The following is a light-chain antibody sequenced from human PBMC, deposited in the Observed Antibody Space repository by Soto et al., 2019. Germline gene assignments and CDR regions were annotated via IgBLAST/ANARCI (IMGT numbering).Light chain of an antibody. J-gene: IGKJ1*01. V-gene: IGKV1-5*01. CDR1: QSISTW. CDR2: DSS. Sequence: DIQMTQSPSTLSASVGDRVTITCRASQSISTWLAWYQQKPGRAPKLLIYDSSSSESGVPSRLSGRGSGTQFTLTIRSLQPDDFATYYCQQYDNYWTFGQGTKVDIK. CDR3: QQYDNYWT.